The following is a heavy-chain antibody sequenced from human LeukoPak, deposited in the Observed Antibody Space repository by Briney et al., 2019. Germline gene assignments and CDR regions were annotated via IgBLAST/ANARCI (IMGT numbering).Heavy chain of an antibody. CDR1: GFIFSNYG. V-gene: IGHV3-30*18. CDR3: AKYSDYGHHRGWFDP. J-gene: IGHJ5*02. D-gene: IGHD4-17*01. CDR2: VSYDGRNK. Sequence: PGGSLRLSCVASGFIFSNYGIHWVRQAPGKGPEWVAVVSYDGRNKYYADAVKGRFTVSKDNSKNTVYLEMSSLRSEDAAIYYCAKYSDYGHHRGWFDPWGQGTPVTVSS.